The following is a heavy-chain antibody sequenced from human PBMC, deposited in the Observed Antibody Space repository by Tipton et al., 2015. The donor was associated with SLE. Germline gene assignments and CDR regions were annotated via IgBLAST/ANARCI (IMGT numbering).Heavy chain of an antibody. CDR1: GFNFDNYG. D-gene: IGHD6-19*01. CDR2: ISGSGVDP. Sequence: SLRLSCSASGFNFDNYGMSWVRQAPGKGLEWVSAISGSGVDPYYADSVKGRFTISRDNLKNTLYLQMNSLRAEDTAVYYCARDPTAVAGYYYYYGMDVWGQGTTVTVSS. CDR3: ARDPTAVAGYYYYYGMDV. J-gene: IGHJ6*02. V-gene: IGHV3-23*01.